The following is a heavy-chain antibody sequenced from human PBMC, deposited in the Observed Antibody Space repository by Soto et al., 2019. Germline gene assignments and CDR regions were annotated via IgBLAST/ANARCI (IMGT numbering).Heavy chain of an antibody. CDR3: ARDYDSSGYYYGADY. CDR2: ISSSSSTI. J-gene: IGHJ4*02. V-gene: IGHV3-48*02. Sequence: EVQLVESGGGLVQPGGSLRLSCAASGFTFSSYSMNWVRQAPGKGLEWVSYISSSSSTIYYADSVKGRFTISRDNAKNSRYLQMNSLRDEDTAVYYCARDYDSSGYYYGADYWGQGTLVTVSS. CDR1: GFTFSSYS. D-gene: IGHD3-22*01.